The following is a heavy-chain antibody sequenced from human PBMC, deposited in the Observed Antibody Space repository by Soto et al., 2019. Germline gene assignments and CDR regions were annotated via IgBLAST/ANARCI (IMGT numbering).Heavy chain of an antibody. CDR1: GGSISSYY. V-gene: IGHV4-59*01. J-gene: IGHJ4*02. CDR2: IYYSGSI. Sequence: PSETLSLTCTVSGGSISSYYWSWIRQPPGKGLEWIGYIYYSGSIGYADSVKGRFTISRDNAKNSLYLQMNSLRAEDTALYYCAKDSSIGIAVAGGLTGSYFDYWGQGTLVTVSS. CDR3: AKDSSIGIAVAGGLTGSYFDY. D-gene: IGHD6-19*01.